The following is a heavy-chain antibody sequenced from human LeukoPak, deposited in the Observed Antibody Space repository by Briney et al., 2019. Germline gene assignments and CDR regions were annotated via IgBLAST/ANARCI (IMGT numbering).Heavy chain of an antibody. CDR3: AKELLAVAITGVDY. CDR2: ISGSGGST. J-gene: IGHJ4*02. Sequence: SGGSLRLSCAASGFTFSSYSMSWVRQAPGKGLEWVSAISGSGGSTYYADSVKGRFTISRDNSKNTLYLQMNSLRAEDTAVYYCAKELLAVAITGVDYWGQGTLATVSS. V-gene: IGHV3-23*01. D-gene: IGHD6-19*01. CDR1: GFTFSSYS.